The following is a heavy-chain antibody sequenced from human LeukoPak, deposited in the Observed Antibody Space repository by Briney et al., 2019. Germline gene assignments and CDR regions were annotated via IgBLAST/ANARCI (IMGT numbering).Heavy chain of an antibody. CDR3: ARGRPTVTTPLAY. CDR2: ISGSGDTV. Sequence: GGSLRLSCTASGFSFSDDYMAWIRQAPGKGLEWVSSISGSGDTVYYADSMKGRFTISRDNAKNSLYLQINSLRAEDTAVYYCARGRPTVTTPLAYWGQGTLVTVSS. D-gene: IGHD4-11*01. CDR1: GFSFSDDY. J-gene: IGHJ4*02. V-gene: IGHV3-11*04.